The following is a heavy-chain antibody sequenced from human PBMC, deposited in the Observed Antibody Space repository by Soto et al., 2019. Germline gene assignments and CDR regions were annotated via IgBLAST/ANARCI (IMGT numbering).Heavy chain of an antibody. V-gene: IGHV4-31*03. CDR2: IYYSGST. D-gene: IGHD3-9*01. CDR1: GGSISSGGYY. J-gene: IGHJ4*02. Sequence: QVQLQESGPGLVKPSQTLSLTCTVSGGSISSGGYYWSWIRQHPGKGLEWIGYIYYSGSTYYIPSPTSRVTGSVDTSKNQCSLKLSSVTAADTAVYYCASDSDDILTGFDYWGQGTLVTVSS. CDR3: ASDSDDILTGFDY.